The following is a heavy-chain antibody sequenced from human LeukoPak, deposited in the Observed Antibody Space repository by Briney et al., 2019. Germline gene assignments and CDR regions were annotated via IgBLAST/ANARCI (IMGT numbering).Heavy chain of an antibody. D-gene: IGHD6-6*01. J-gene: IGHJ4*02. CDR3: ARGGVHSSSAEPFDY. CDR2: IIPIFGTA. Sequence: GSSVKVSCKASGGTFSSYAISWVRQALGQGLEWMGGIIPIFGTANYAQKFQGRVTITTDESTSTAYMELSSLRSEDTAVYYCARGGVHSSSAEPFDYWGQGTLVTVSS. V-gene: IGHV1-69*05. CDR1: GGTFSSYA.